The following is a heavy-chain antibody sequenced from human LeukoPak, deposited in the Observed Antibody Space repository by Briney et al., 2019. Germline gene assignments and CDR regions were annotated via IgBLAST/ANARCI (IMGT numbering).Heavy chain of an antibody. D-gene: IGHD3-22*01. CDR2: IYYSGST. Sequence: PSVTLSLTCTVSGGSISSYYWSWIRQPPGKGLEWIGYIYYSGSTNYNPSLKSRVAISVDTSKNQFSLKLSSVTAADTAVYYCASLTYDSSGYYSYWGQGTLVTVSS. CDR3: ASLTYDSSGYYSY. CDR1: GGSISSYY. J-gene: IGHJ4*02. V-gene: IGHV4-59*01.